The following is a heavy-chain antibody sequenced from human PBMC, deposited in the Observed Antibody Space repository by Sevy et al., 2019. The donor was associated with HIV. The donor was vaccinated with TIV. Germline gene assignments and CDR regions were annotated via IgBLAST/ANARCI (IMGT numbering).Heavy chain of an antibody. CDR3: ARDHVKDGDLGDYYYYAMDV. CDR2: ISGSDNTI. J-gene: IGHJ6*02. D-gene: IGHD4-17*01. CDR1: EFTFSDYY. Sequence: GGSLRLSCAASEFTFSDYYMSWIRQAPGKGLEWVSYISGSDNTIYYADSVKGRFTISRDNAKNSLYLQMNSLRAEDTAVYYCARDHVKDGDLGDYYYYAMDVWGQGTTVTVSS. V-gene: IGHV3-11*01.